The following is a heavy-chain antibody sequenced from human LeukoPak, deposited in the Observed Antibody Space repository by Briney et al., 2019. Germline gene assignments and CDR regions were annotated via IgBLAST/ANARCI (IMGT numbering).Heavy chain of an antibody. D-gene: IGHD3-22*01. CDR2: ISDSASSA. CDR1: GFNSNNYA. Sequence: GGSLRLSCAASGFNSNNYAMSWIRQAPGKGLEWVSVISDSASSAYYADSVKGRFTISTDNAKKTLYLQMNSLRAEDTAVYYCAKGDSSGYYPADAFDIWGQGTMVTVSS. J-gene: IGHJ3*02. CDR3: AKGDSSGYYPADAFDI. V-gene: IGHV3-23*01.